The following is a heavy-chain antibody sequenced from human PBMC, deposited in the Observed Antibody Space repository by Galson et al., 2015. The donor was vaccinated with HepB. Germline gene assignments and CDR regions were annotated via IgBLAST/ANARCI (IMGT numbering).Heavy chain of an antibody. J-gene: IGHJ4*02. CDR3: ARERYCIAETCYSSADY. V-gene: IGHV3-11*06. Sequence: SLRLSCAASGFDLSDYYMSWTRQAPGKGLEWVSYISSSSSSYTNYADSVKGRFTISRDNAKNSLYLQMNSLRAEDTAVYYCARERYCIAETCYSSADYWGQGSLVIVSS. D-gene: IGHD2-15*01. CDR2: ISSSSSSYT. CDR1: GFDLSDYY.